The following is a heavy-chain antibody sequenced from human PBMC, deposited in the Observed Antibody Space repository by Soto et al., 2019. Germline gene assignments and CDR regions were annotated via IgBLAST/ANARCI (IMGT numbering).Heavy chain of an antibody. CDR2: ISPYTGNT. D-gene: IGHD3-16*01. CDR3: VMVDNYVTPTPQDV. Sequence: QVQLVQSGDEVKKPGASVKVSYKASGYLFVNYGIAWVRQAPGQGLEWMGWISPYTGNTHSATKVQGRLTMTTDTSTSTAYMDLGSLTSDDTAVYYCVMVDNYVTPTPQDVWGQGTTVTVSS. J-gene: IGHJ6*02. CDR1: GYLFVNYG. V-gene: IGHV1-18*01.